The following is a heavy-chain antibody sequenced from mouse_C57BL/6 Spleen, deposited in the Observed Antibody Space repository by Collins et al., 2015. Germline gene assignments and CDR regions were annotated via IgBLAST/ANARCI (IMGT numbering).Heavy chain of an antibody. J-gene: IGHJ2*01. Sequence: QVQLQQSGAELVRPGASVTLSCKASGYTFTDYEIHWVKQTPVHGLEWIGTFDPETGGTAYNQRFEGKAILTADKSSSTAYMEPRSLTSEDSAVYYCTRALTTIDYWGQGTTLTVSS. V-gene: IGHV1-15*01. CDR3: TRALTTIDY. CDR1: GYTFTDYE. CDR2: FDPETGGT.